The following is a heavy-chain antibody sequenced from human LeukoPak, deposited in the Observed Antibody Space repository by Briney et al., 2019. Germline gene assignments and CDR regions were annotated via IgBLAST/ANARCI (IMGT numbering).Heavy chain of an antibody. CDR1: GGTFSSYA. J-gene: IGHJ5*02. D-gene: IGHD4-11*01. Sequence: AASVKVSCKASGGTFSSYAISWVRQAPGQGFEWMGGIIPIFGTANYAQRFQGRVTITADESTSTAYMELSSLRSEDTAVYYCASVVHTVTTSRWFDPWGQGTLVTVSS. V-gene: IGHV1-69*13. CDR2: IIPIFGTA. CDR3: ASVVHTVTTSRWFDP.